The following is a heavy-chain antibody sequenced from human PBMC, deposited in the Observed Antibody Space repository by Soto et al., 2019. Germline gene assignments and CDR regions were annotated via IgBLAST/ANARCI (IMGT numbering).Heavy chain of an antibody. CDR3: AGTSCSTTTCPTTY. Sequence: QVQLGQSGAEVKKPGASVKVSCRTSGYTFTGYYIYWVRQAPGQGLEWMGWINPHSGGTDSSQKLQGMVTMTRATSISTAYMELSRLRSDDTAVYYCAGTSCSTTTCPTTYWGQGTLVTVSS. CDR1: GYTFTGYY. CDR2: INPHSGGT. J-gene: IGHJ4*02. V-gene: IGHV1-2*02. D-gene: IGHD2-2*01.